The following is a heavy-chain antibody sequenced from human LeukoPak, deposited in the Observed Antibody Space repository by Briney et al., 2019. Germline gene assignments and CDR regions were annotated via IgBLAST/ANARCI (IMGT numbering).Heavy chain of an antibody. CDR2: IYTSGSA. CDR3: ARNSGDL. Sequence: SSETLSLTCSVSGASISDYHWTWIRQPAGKGLEWIGRIYTSGSANYSPSLKSRVTMSVDTSKNQISLRLSSVTAADTAVYYCARNSGDLWGQGTLVTVSS. V-gene: IGHV4-4*07. CDR1: GASISDYH. D-gene: IGHD7-27*01. J-gene: IGHJ4*02.